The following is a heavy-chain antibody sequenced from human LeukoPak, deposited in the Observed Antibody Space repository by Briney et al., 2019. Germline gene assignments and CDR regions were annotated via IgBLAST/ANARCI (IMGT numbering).Heavy chain of an antibody. J-gene: IGHJ4*02. CDR2: ISAYNGNT. D-gene: IGHD3-10*01. CDR1: GYTFTSYG. V-gene: IGHV1-18*01. CDR3: ARTVSNQDYYGSGSYFRY. Sequence: ASVKVSCKASGYTFTSYGVSWVRQAPGQGLEWMGWISAYNGNTNYAQKLQGRVTMTTDTSASTAYMELRSLRSDDTAVYYCARTVSNQDYYGSGSYFRYWGQGTLVTVSS.